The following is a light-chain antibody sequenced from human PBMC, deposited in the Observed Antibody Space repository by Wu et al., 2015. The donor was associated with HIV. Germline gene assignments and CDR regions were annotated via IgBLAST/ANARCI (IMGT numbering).Light chain of an antibody. CDR3: HQYGSSPHS. J-gene: IGKJ2*03. CDR2: DAS. Sequence: EVVMTQSPATLSVSPGERATLSCRASQSIKNNLAWYHQKPGQAPRLLIYDASTRAIDIPARFSGSGSGAEFTLTVSSLQSEDFAVYICHQYGSSPHSFGQGTKLEIK. V-gene: IGKV3-15*01. CDR1: QSIKNN.